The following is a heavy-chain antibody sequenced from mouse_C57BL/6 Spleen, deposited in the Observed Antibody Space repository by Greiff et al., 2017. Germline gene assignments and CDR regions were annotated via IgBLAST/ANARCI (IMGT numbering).Heavy chain of an antibody. CDR1: GFNIKDYY. D-gene: IGHD2-4*01. CDR2: IDPEDGDT. J-gene: IGHJ4*01. CDR3: TTGDYEGYYYAMDY. Sequence: VHVKQSGAELVRPGASVKLSCTASGFNIKDYYMHWVKQRPEQGLEWIGRIDPEDGDTEYAPKFQGKATMTADTSSNTAYLQLSSLTSEDTAVYYCTTGDYEGYYYAMDYWGQGTSVTVSS. V-gene: IGHV14-1*01.